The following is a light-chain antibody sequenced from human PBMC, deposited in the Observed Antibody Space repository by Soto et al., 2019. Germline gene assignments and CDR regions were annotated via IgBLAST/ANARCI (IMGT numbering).Light chain of an antibody. Sequence: EVVMTQSPVTLSVSPGEGATLSCRASQSVISYLAWYQQKPGQAPRLLIYGASTRATDVPARFSGSGSGTEFTLTISSLQPEDFGVYYCQQYNNLPWLTFGGGTKVEI. CDR2: GAS. V-gene: IGKV3-15*01. CDR3: QQYNNLPWLT. CDR1: QSVISY. J-gene: IGKJ4*01.